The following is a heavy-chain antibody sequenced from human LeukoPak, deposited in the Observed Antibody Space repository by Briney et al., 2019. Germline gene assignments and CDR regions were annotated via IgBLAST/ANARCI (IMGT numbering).Heavy chain of an antibody. D-gene: IGHD1-1*01. V-gene: IGHV4-31*03. Sequence: SEALSLTCTVSGGSISSGGNYWSWIRQHPGKGLEWIGYIYYIGSTNNNPSLKSRITLSVDTSKNQFSLRLSSVTAADTAVYYCARRVGKYPTYYFDYWGQGTLVTVSS. CDR3: ARRVGKYPTYYFDY. J-gene: IGHJ4*02. CDR2: IYYIGST. CDR1: GGSISSGGNY.